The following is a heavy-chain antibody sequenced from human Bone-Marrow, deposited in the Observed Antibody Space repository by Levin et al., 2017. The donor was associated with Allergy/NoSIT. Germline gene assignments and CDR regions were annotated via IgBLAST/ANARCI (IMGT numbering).Heavy chain of an antibody. CDR2: IYYSGGT. D-gene: IGHD6-19*01. CDR3: ASVYSSGWPNAFDI. J-gene: IGHJ3*02. V-gene: IGHV4-61*01. Sequence: MTSETLSLTCSVSGGSVSSRHYYWSWIRQPPGKGLEWIGYIYYSGGTNYNPSLKSRVTISADSSKNQFSLKLTSVTAADTAVYYCASVYSSGWPNAFDIWGQGTMVTVSS. CDR1: GGSVSSRHYY.